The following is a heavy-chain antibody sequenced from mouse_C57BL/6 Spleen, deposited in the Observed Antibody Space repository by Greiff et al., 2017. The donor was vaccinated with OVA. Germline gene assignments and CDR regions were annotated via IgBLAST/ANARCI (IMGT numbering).Heavy chain of an antibody. D-gene: IGHD1-1*01. V-gene: IGHV1-69*01. J-gene: IGHJ2*01. Sequence: QVQLQQPGAELVMPGASVKLSCKASGYTFTSYWMHWVKQRPGQGLEWIGEIDPSDSYTNYNQKFKGKSTLTVDKSSSTAYMQLSSLTSEDAAVYYCARNGITTVFDYWGQGTTLTVSS. CDR1: GYTFTSYW. CDR2: IDPSDSYT. CDR3: ARNGITTVFDY.